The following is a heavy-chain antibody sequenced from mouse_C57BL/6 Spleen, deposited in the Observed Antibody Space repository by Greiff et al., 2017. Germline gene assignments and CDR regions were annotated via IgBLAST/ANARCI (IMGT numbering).Heavy chain of an antibody. CDR2: INPNNGGT. J-gene: IGHJ1*03. V-gene: IGHV1-26*01. Sequence: VQLQQSGPELVKPGASVKISCKASGYTFTDYYMNWVKQSHGKSLEWIGDINPNNGGTSYNQKFKGKATLTVDKSSSTAYMELRSLTSEDSAVYYCARTLYSNYGYFEVWGTGTTVTVSS. D-gene: IGHD2-5*01. CDR1: GYTFTDYY. CDR3: ARTLYSNYGYFEV.